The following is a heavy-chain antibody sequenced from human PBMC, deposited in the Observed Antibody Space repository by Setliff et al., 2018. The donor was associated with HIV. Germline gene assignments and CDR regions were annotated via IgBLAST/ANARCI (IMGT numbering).Heavy chain of an antibody. V-gene: IGHV3-30-3*01. J-gene: IGHJ3*02. Sequence: TGGSLRLSCAASRFTFSDYTMHWVRQAPGKGLEWVASISYDGTDKYYTDSMKGRFTISRDNSKNTLYLQMDDLRAEDTAVYYCAREEGTKGALDIWGQGTKVTVSS. CDR1: RFTFSDYT. CDR2: ISYDGTDK. CDR3: AREEGTKGALDI. D-gene: IGHD1-1*01.